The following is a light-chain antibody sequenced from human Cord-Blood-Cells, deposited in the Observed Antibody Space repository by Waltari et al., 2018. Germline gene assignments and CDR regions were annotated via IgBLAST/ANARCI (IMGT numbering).Light chain of an antibody. V-gene: IGLV1-36*01. Sequence: QSVLTQPPSVSEAPRQRVTISCSGSSSNNGNNAVNWYQQLPGKAPKLLIYYDDLLPSGVSDRFSGSKSGTSASLAISGLQSEDEADYYCAAWDDSLNGLVFGTGTKVTVL. CDR3: AAWDDSLNGLV. CDR1: SSNNGNNA. CDR2: YDD. J-gene: IGLJ1*01.